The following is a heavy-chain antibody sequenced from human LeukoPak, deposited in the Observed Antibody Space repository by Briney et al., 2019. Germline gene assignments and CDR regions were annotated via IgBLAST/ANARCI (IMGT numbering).Heavy chain of an antibody. CDR2: IYYSGNT. V-gene: IGHV4-39*01. D-gene: IGHD3-22*01. CDR1: GGSFSGYY. J-gene: IGHJ1*01. Sequence: SETLSLTCAVYGGSFSGYYWGWIRQPPGKGLEWIGSIYYSGNTYYSPSLKSRATISVDTSKNQFSLKLSSVTAADTAVYYCARQSKGIIVITDFQHWGQGTLVTVSS. CDR3: ARQSKGIIVITDFQH.